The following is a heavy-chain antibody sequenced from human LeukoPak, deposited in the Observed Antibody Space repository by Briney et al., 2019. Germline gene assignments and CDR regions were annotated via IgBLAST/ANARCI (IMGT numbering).Heavy chain of an antibody. CDR3: ARDLLSTAGYFDY. V-gene: IGHV4-59*01. CDR2: IYYSGST. J-gene: IGHJ4*02. Sequence: PAETLSLTCTVSVGSISSYYWSWIRQPPGKGLEWIGYIYYSGSTNYNPSLKSRVTISVDTSKNQFSLNLSSVTAADTAVYYCARDLLSTAGYFDYWGQG. CDR1: VGSISSYY.